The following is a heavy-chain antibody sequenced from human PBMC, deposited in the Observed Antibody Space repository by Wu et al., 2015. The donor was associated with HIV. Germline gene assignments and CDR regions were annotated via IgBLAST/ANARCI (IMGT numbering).Heavy chain of an antibody. D-gene: IGHD5-12*01. CDR3: ARNTDSVATSLYSLGV. J-gene: IGHJ6*02. V-gene: IGHV1-69*04. Sequence: QVQLVQSGAEVKKPGSSVKVSCKASGGTFSNYGISWVRQAPGQGLEWMGRILPILGVASYPPKFQGRVTFTADESTGTAYMELSSVRYEDTAVYYCARNTDSVATSLYSLGVWGQGTVVTVSS. CDR2: ILPILGVA. CDR1: GGTFSNYG.